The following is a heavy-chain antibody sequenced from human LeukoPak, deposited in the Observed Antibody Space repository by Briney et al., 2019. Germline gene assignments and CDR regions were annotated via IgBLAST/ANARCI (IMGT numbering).Heavy chain of an antibody. V-gene: IGHV4-39*01. CDR2: IYYSGST. Sequence: PSETLSLTCTVSGGSISSSSYYWGWIRQPPGKGLEWIGSIYYSGSTYYNPSLKSRVTISVDTPKNQFSLKLSSVTAADTAVYYCARPYCSSTSCYYPTAFDIWGQGTMVTVSS. D-gene: IGHD2-2*01. J-gene: IGHJ3*02. CDR1: GGSISSSSYY. CDR3: ARPYCSSTSCYYPTAFDI.